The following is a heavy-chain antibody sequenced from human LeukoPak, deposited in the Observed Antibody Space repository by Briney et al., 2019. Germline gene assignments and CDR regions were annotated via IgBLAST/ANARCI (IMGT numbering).Heavy chain of an antibody. D-gene: IGHD2-21*02. J-gene: IGHJ4*02. CDR2: ISGSGGST. CDR1: GFTFSSYA. V-gene: IGHV3-23*01. CDR3: AKGPRGGVVATAMYFDY. Sequence: GGSLRLSCAASGFTFSSYAMSWVRQAPGKGLEWVSAISGSGGSTYYADSVKGRFTISRDNSKNTLYLQMNSLRAEDTAVYYCAKGPRGGVVATAMYFDYWGQGTLVTVSS.